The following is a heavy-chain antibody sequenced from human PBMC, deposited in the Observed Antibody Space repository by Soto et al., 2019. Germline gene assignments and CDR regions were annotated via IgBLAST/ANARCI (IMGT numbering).Heavy chain of an antibody. V-gene: IGHV3-9*01. D-gene: IGHD3-3*01. J-gene: IGHJ4*02. CDR3: TKVGGLYDFWSGPLHFDL. Sequence: EAQLVESGGGFVQPGRSLRLSCAGSGFIFDDFAIHWVRQAPGKGLEWVSGISWNSDSIGYADSVKGRFTISRDNAKNSLYLQMNSLRVEDTALYYCTKVGGLYDFWSGPLHFDLWGQGTLVTVS. CDR1: GFIFDDFA. CDR2: ISWNSDSI.